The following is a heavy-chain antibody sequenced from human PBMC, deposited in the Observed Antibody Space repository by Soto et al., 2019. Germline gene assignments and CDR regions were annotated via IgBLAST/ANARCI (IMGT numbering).Heavy chain of an antibody. V-gene: IGHV4-39*01. CDR1: GGSISSSSYY. Sequence: QLQLQESGPGLVKPSETLSLTCTVSGGSISSSSYYWGWIRQPPGKGLEWIGSIYYSGSTYYNPSLKSRVTMSVDTSKNQFSLKLSSVTAADTAVYYCARGSGLLWFGELRDYFDYWGQGTLVTVSS. CDR2: IYYSGST. J-gene: IGHJ4*02. D-gene: IGHD3-10*01. CDR3: ARGSGLLWFGELRDYFDY.